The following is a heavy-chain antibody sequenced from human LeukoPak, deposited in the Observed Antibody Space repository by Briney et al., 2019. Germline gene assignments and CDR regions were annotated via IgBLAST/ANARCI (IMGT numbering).Heavy chain of an antibody. Sequence: GGSLRLSCEASGFTFSSYAMNWVRQVPGKGLEWVSSITGSGSDTYFVDSVKGRFTISRDNSKNTLYLQLNSLRAEDTAVYYCAKGTEGYCSGTICYPFDYWGRGTLVTVTS. CDR1: GFTFSSYA. V-gene: IGHV3-23*01. CDR3: AKGTEGYCSGTICYPFDY. D-gene: IGHD2-15*01. CDR2: ITGSGSDT. J-gene: IGHJ4*02.